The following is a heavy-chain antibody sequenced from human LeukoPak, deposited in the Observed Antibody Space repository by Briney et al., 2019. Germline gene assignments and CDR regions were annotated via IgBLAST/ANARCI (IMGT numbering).Heavy chain of an antibody. Sequence: ASVTVSCKASGYTFTSYGISWVRQAPGQGLEWMGWISAYNGNTNYAQKLQGRVTMTTDTSTSTAYMELSSLRSEDTAVYYCARGSSSWTKPYNWFDPWGQGTLVTVSS. V-gene: IGHV1-18*01. CDR1: GYTFTSYG. D-gene: IGHD6-13*01. CDR2: ISAYNGNT. J-gene: IGHJ5*02. CDR3: ARGSSSWTKPYNWFDP.